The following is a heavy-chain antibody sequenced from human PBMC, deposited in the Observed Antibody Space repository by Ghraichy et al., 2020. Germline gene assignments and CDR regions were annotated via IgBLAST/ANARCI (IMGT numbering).Heavy chain of an antibody. CDR1: GDSVSSNSAA. Sequence: SQTLSLTCAISGDSVSSNSAAWNWIRQSPSRGLEWLGRTYYRSKWYNDYAVSVKSRITINPDTSKNQFSLQLNSVTPEDTAVYYCARDHCSGGSCYSVTHYYYMDVWGKGTTVTVSS. D-gene: IGHD2-15*01. V-gene: IGHV6-1*01. CDR3: ARDHCSGGSCYSVTHYYYMDV. CDR2: TYYRSKWYN. J-gene: IGHJ6*03.